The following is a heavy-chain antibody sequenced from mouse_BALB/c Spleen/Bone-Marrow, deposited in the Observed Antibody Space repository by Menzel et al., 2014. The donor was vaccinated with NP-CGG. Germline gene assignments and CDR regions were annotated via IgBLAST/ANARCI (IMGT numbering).Heavy chain of an antibody. CDR2: IYPGDGDT. CDR1: GYTFTSYW. J-gene: IGHJ4*01. V-gene: IGHV1-87*01. CDR3: ARRDYGIRENYYAMDY. Sequence: QVQLQQSGAELARPGASVKLSCKASGYTFTSYWMQWVKQRPGQGLEWIGAIYPGDGDTRYTQKFKGKATLTADKSFSTAYMQLSSLASEDSAVYYCARRDYGIRENYYAMDYWGQGTSVTVSS. D-gene: IGHD1-2*01.